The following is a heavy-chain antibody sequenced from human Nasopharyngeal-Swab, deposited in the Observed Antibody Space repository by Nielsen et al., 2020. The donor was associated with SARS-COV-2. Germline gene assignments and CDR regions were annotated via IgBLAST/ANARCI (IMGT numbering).Heavy chain of an antibody. CDR3: ARGPVRYGFWSGYYCGFDY. J-gene: IGHJ4*02. CDR2: IQQRGST. CDR1: RGSFRGDY. V-gene: IGHV4-34*01. D-gene: IGHD3-3*01. Sequence: SQTPSLTPAVYRGSFRGDYWSWVRHTPGKGLEWIGEIQQRGSTDYNPSLKIRVTISVDTSKNPFSLKLSSVTAADTAVFYCARGPVRYGFWSGYYCGFDYWGQGTLVTVSS.